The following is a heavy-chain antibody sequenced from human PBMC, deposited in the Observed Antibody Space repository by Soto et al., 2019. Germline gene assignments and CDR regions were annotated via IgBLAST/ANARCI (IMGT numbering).Heavy chain of an antibody. CDR3: ARYKSNYYYGMDV. J-gene: IGHJ6*02. CDR1: GGSISSSICH. Sequence: PSETLSLTCTVSGGSISSSICHWGWIRQPPGKGLEWIGYIYYSGITNYNPSLKSRVTISVDTSKNQFSLKLSSVTAADTAVYYCARYKSNYYYGMDVWGQGTTVTVSS. CDR2: IYYSGIT. V-gene: IGHV4-61*05. D-gene: IGHD1-20*01.